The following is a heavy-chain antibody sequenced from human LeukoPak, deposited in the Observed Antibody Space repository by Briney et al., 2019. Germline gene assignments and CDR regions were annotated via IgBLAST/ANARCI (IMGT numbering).Heavy chain of an antibody. CDR3: ARRDYYDSSGYYYLDY. Sequence: GGSLRLSCAASGFDFSTYSIDWVRQAPGKGLEWVSYISSSSSNIYHADSVKGRFTISRDNAKNSLHLQMNSLRAEDTAVYYCARRDYYDSSGYYYLDYWGQRTLVTVSS. CDR1: GFDFSTYS. CDR2: ISSSSSNI. J-gene: IGHJ4*02. V-gene: IGHV3-21*04. D-gene: IGHD3-22*01.